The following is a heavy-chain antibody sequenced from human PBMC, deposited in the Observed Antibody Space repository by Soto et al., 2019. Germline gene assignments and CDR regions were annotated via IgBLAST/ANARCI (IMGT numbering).Heavy chain of an antibody. J-gene: IGHJ3*02. CDR2: VSGSGSST. CDR3: ARHQPLYCRGHDCESGLDDAFAI. CDR1: GFTLRNYA. D-gene: IGHD2-15*01. Sequence: GGSLRLSCAASGFTLRNYAMTWVRQAPGKGLEWVSTVSGSGSSTYYADSVKGRFTVSRDNSRNTVTLQMNSLRVDDTAEYYCARHQPLYCRGHDCESGLDDAFAIGGQGTMVTVSS. V-gene: IGHV3-23*01.